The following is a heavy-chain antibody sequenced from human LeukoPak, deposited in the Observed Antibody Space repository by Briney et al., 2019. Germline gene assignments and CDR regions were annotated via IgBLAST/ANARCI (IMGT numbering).Heavy chain of an antibody. CDR3: ARHFPSPWFCF. V-gene: IGHV5-51*01. CDR1: GFDFTAYG. D-gene: IGHD3-16*01. CDR2: ICPGGSNG. Sequence: KGGESLKISCKCSGFDFTAYGIAWVRQMPGKGLEWMGNICPGGSNGRYSPSFQGQVTMSADKSITTVYLQWSSLKASDTAMYYCARHFPSPWFCFWGQGRLVNVSS. J-gene: IGHJ4*02.